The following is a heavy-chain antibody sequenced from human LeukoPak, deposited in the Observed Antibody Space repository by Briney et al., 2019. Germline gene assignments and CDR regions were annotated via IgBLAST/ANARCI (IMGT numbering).Heavy chain of an antibody. Sequence: QAGGSLRLSCAASGFTFSSYAMHWVRQAPGKGLEYVSAISSNGGSTYYANSVKGRFTISRDNSKNTLYLQMGSLRAEDMAVYYCARAPAYYDFWSGYAFDYWGQGTLVTVSS. J-gene: IGHJ4*02. V-gene: IGHV3-64*01. D-gene: IGHD3-3*01. CDR1: GFTFSSYA. CDR3: ARAPAYYDFWSGYAFDY. CDR2: ISSNGGST.